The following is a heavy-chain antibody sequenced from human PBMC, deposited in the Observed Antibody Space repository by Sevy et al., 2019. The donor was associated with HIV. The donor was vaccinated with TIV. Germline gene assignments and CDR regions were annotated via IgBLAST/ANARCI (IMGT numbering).Heavy chain of an antibody. CDR1: GYSFTTYA. Sequence: ASVKVSCKASGYSFTTYAITWVRQAPGQGLEWMGWISPFHGNTNYAQKLQCRVSMTTDTSTSTAYMELTSLRSDDTAVYYCARVFGGRLYNGRFDPWGQGTLVTVSS. CDR3: ARVFGGRLYNGRFDP. D-gene: IGHD3-16*01. V-gene: IGHV1-18*01. J-gene: IGHJ5*02. CDR2: ISPFHGNT.